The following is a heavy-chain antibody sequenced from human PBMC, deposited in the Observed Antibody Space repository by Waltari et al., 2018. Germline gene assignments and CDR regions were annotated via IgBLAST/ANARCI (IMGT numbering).Heavy chain of an antibody. Sequence: QVQLQQWGAGLLKPSETLSLTCAVYGGSFSGYYWSWIRQPPGKGLEWIGEINHSGSTNYNPSLKSRVTISVDTSKNQFSLKLSSVTAADTAVYYCARGVPATAAGVGLWFDPWGQGTLVTVSS. CDR1: GGSFSGYY. D-gene: IGHD2-2*01. CDR2: INHSGST. J-gene: IGHJ5*02. V-gene: IGHV4-34*01. CDR3: ARGVPATAAGVGLWFDP.